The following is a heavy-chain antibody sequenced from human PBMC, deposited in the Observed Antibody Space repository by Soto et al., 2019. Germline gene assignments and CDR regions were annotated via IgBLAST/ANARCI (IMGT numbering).Heavy chain of an antibody. Sequence: QVQLQQWGAGLLKPSETLSLTCAVYGGSFSGYYWSWIRQPPGKGLEWSGEINHSGSTNYNPSLKIRVTISVDTSKNQFSLKLSSVTAADTAVYYCARVPGRFLEWNYYYYGMDVWGQGTTVTVSS. V-gene: IGHV4-34*01. CDR2: INHSGST. J-gene: IGHJ6*02. CDR3: ARVPGRFLEWNYYYYGMDV. D-gene: IGHD3-3*01. CDR1: GGSFSGYY.